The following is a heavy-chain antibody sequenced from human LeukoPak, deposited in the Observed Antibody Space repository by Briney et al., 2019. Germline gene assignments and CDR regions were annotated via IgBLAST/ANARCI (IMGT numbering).Heavy chain of an antibody. J-gene: IGHJ6*02. Sequence: EXXXXTXXVYGGSFSGYYWRWLRQPPGKGLXGIAEINHRGSNNYNPSLKRRVTISVDTSKNQFSLKLSSVTAADTAVYYCARYSSSSGGMDVWGQGTTVTVSS. CDR3: ARYSSSSGGMDV. V-gene: IGHV4-34*01. CDR2: INHRGSN. CDR1: GGSFSGYY. D-gene: IGHD6-6*01.